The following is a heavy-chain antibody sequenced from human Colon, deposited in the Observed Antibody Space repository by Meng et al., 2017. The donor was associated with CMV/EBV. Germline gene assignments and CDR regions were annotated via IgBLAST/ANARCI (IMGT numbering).Heavy chain of an antibody. CDR1: AFTFSDSW. CDR3: AKEPHFDY. Sequence: EVHLVESXXXXVXXGGSLRLSCAASAFTFSDSWMSWVRQVPGKGLEWVGRIKSRFHGGTTDYAAPVKGRFVISRDDSRNILYLQMNGLQSEDTAMYYCAKEPHFDYWGQGALVTVSS. V-gene: IGHV3-15*01. J-gene: IGHJ4*02. D-gene: IGHD1-14*01. CDR2: IKSRFHGGTT.